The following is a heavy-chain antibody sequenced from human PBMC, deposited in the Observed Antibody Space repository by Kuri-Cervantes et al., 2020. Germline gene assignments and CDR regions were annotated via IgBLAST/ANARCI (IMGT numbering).Heavy chain of an antibody. CDR3: AKDRSGWDETPDY. CDR2: ISYDGSNK. J-gene: IGHJ4*02. CDR1: GFTFSSYG. V-gene: IGHV3-30*18. D-gene: IGHD6-19*01. Sequence: GGSLRLSCAASGFTFSSYGMHWVRQAPGKGLEWVAVISYDGSNKYYADSVKGRFTISRDNSKNTLYLQMNSLRAEDTAVYCCAKDRSGWDETPDYWGQGTLVTVSS.